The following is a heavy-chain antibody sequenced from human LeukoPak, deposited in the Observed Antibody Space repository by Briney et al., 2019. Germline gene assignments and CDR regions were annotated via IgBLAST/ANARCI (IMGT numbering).Heavy chain of an antibody. CDR1: GFTLSSYW. V-gene: IGHV3-74*01. J-gene: IGHJ1*01. D-gene: IGHD3-22*01. CDR2: IKSDGRT. CDR3: ARAPSEIGGYYPEYFRH. Sequence: GGSLRLSCAASGFTLSSYWMHWVRQAPGKGLLWVSRIKSDGRTNYADSVKCRFTISRDNAKNTVSLQMNSLRAEDTGVYYCARAPSEIGGYYPEYFRHWGQGTLVIVSS.